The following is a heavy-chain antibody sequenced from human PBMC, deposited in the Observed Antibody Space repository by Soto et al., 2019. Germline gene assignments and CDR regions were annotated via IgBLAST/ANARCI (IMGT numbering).Heavy chain of an antibody. V-gene: IGHV3-23*01. Sequence: EVQLLESGGGLVQPGGSLRLSCAASGFTFNNYAMGLVRQAPGKGLEWVSAISGSGGSTYYADSVKGRFTLSRDNFKNTLYLQMNSLRAEDTAVYYCAKDRVGATWYFDPWGQGTLVTVSS. CDR3: AKDRVGATWYFDP. J-gene: IGHJ5*02. CDR2: ISGSGGST. CDR1: GFTFNNYA. D-gene: IGHD1-26*01.